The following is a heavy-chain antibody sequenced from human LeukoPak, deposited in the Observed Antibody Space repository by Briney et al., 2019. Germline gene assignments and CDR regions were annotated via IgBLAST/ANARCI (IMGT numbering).Heavy chain of an antibody. V-gene: IGHV3-33*01. CDR2: IRYDGSNK. Sequence: GGCLRLSCAASGFTFSSYGMHWVRQAPGKGLEWVAVIRYDGSNKYCADSVKGRFTISRDNSKNTLYLQVNSLRAEDTAVYYCARARNDYDSSGFSALDLWGQGTLVTVSS. CDR1: GFTFSSYG. CDR3: ARARNDYDSSGFSALDL. D-gene: IGHD3-22*01. J-gene: IGHJ5*02.